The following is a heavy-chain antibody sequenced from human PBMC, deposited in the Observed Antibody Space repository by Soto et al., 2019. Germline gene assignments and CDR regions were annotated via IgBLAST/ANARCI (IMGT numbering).Heavy chain of an antibody. CDR1: GYTFTIYD. D-gene: IGHD6-13*01. V-gene: IGHV1-8*01. CDR2: MNPNSGNT. CDR3: ARGYDSSSWYDAFDI. Sequence: ASVKVSCKASGYTFTIYDINWVLQSTVQGLEWMGWMNPNSGNTGYAQKFQGRVTMTRNTSISTAYMELSSLRSEDTAVYYCARGYDSSSWYDAFDIWGQGTMVTVSS. J-gene: IGHJ3*02.